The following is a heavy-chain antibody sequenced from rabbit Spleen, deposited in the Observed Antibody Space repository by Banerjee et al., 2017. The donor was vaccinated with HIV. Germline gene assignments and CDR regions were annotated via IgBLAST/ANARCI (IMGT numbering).Heavy chain of an antibody. J-gene: IGHJ4*01. CDR2: IDPVFGIP. CDR3: ARDGAGGSYFAL. CDR1: GFTLSSYY. D-gene: IGHD8-1*01. Sequence: QLEESAGGLVQPGGSLKLSCKASGFTLSSYYMNWVRQAPGKGLEWIGYIDPVFGIPHYANWVNGRFSISRENAQNTVFLQMTSLTAADTATYFCARDGAGGSYFALWGPGTLVTVS. V-gene: IGHV1S7*01.